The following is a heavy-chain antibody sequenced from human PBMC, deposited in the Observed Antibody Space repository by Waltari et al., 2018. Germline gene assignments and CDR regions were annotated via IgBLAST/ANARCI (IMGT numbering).Heavy chain of an antibody. V-gene: IGHV3-21*01. CDR3: AKNFPTPYYYDY. CDR2: ISRRSNYI. CDR1: GFTFNSYN. Sequence: EVQLVESGGGLVKPGGSLRLSCVASGFTFNSYNMNWVRQAPGKGLGWVSSISRRSNYIYYADSVRGRFTISRDNAKNSLYLQMNSLRAEDTAVYYCAKNFPTPYYYDYWGQGTLVTVSS. J-gene: IGHJ4*02.